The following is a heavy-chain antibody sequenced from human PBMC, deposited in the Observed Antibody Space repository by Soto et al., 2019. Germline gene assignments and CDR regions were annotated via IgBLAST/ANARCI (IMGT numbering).Heavy chain of an antibody. CDR3: ARLGDIYYFDY. J-gene: IGHJ4*02. CDR2: TFYSGST. Sequence: ETLSLTCTDSFASISSTSYYWGWVLQPPGKGLEWIGATFYSGSTYYNPSLKSRVTVSADTSKNQLSLRLNSVTAADTALYYCARLGDIYYFDYWGQGSLVTVSS. CDR1: FASISSTSYY. V-gene: IGHV4-39*01. D-gene: IGHD3-9*01.